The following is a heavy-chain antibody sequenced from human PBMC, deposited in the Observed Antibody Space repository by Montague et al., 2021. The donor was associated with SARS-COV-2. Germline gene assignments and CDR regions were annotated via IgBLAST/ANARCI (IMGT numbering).Heavy chain of an antibody. D-gene: IGHD3-3*01. CDR1: GGSITNYY. CDR2: IYYSGNT. Sequence: ETLSLTCTVSGGSITNYYWRWIRQSPEKGLERIGYIYYSGNTNYNPSLMSRVTISVDTSKNQFSLKLTSVTAADTAVYYLARRGVVWTFDGWGQETLVTISS. V-gene: IGHV4-59*01. J-gene: IGHJ4*02. CDR3: ARRGVVWTFDG.